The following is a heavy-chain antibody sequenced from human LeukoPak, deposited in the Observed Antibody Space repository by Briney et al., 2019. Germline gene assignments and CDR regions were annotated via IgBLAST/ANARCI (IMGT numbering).Heavy chain of an antibody. J-gene: IGHJ4*02. D-gene: IGHD3-3*01. Sequence: ASVKVSCKASGYTFTSYGISWVRQAPGQGLEWMGWISAYNGNTNYAQKPQGRVTMTTDTSTSTAYMELRSLRSDDTAVYYCARDIAYYDFWSGYYRFDYWGQGTLVTVSS. V-gene: IGHV1-18*01. CDR2: ISAYNGNT. CDR1: GYTFTSYG. CDR3: ARDIAYYDFWSGYYRFDY.